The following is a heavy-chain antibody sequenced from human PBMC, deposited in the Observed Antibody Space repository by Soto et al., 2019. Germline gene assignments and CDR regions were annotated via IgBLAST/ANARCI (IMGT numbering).Heavy chain of an antibody. CDR1: RYILSPYA. D-gene: IGHD3-3*01. J-gene: IGHJ5*01. CDR3: AKQGESDFSSPSYN. V-gene: IGHV3-23*01. CDR2: IGGRGGST. Sequence: EGGLRGLRAPSRYILSPYAITKVRQAPGKGLAWVSSIGGRGGSTYTADSVKGRFTISRDDCQSTVYLQLDSLRTDDTAISYFAKQGESDFSSPSYN.